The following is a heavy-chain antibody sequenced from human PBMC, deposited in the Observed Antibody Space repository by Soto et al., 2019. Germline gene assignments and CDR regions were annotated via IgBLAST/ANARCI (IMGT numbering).Heavy chain of an antibody. CDR1: GGSISSNY. V-gene: IGHV4-59*01. CDR3: ARGGDLGIFLYFDY. CDR2: IYYSGST. J-gene: IGHJ4*02. D-gene: IGHD3-3*01. Sequence: SETLSLTCTVSGGSISSNYWSWIRQPPGKGLEWIGYIYYSGSTNYNPSLKSRVSISVDTSKNQFSLNLTSVTAADTAVYYCARGGDLGIFLYFDYWGQGTLVTVSS.